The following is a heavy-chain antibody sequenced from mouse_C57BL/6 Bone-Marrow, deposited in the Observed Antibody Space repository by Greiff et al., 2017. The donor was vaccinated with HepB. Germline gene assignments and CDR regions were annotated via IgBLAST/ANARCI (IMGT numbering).Heavy chain of an antibody. Sequence: DVMLVESGGGLVQPGGSLKLSCAASGFTFSDYYMYWVRQTPEKRLEWVAYISNGGGSTYYPDTVKGRFTISRDNAKNTLYLQMSRLKSEDTAMYYCATPITTVVATGAYWGQGTLVTVSA. CDR1: GFTFSDYY. V-gene: IGHV5-12*01. D-gene: IGHD1-1*01. CDR3: ATPITTVVATGAY. CDR2: ISNGGGST. J-gene: IGHJ3*01.